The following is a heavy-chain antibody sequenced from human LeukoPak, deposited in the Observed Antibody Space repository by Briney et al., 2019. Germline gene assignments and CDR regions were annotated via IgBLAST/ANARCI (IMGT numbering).Heavy chain of an antibody. CDR3: ARASGHSSSWHFFDY. D-gene: IGHD6-13*01. CDR1: GGSISSGSYY. J-gene: IGHJ4*02. Sequence: SETLSLTCTVSGGSISSGSYYWSWIRPPAGKGREWIGRIYTSGRTDYNPSLKSRVTISVDTSKKQFSLKLRSVTAADTAVYYCARASGHSSSWHFFDYWGQGTLVTVSS. CDR2: IYTSGRT. V-gene: IGHV4-61*02.